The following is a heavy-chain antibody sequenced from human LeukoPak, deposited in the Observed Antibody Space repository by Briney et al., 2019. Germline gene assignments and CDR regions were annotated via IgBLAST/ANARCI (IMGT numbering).Heavy chain of an antibody. CDR3: AKGIVTGYPALDY. J-gene: IGHJ4*02. D-gene: IGHD3-9*01. V-gene: IGHV3-30*18. CDR1: GFTFSNFG. Sequence: GGSLRLSCAASGFTFSNFGMYWVRQAPGKGLEWVAVISYDGSNKYYADSVKGRFTISRDSSKNTLYLQMNSLRGEDTAVYYCAKGIVTGYPALDYWGQGTLVTVSS. CDR2: ISYDGSNK.